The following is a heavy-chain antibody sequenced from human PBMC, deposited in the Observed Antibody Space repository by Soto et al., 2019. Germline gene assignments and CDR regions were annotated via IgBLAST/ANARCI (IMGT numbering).Heavy chain of an antibody. CDR2: IFHGGNT. J-gene: IGHJ3*01. V-gene: IGHV4-38-2*01. Sequence: NPSETLSLTCAVSGFFISSGNYWGWIRKPPGKGLEWIGSIFHGGNTYYNPSLKSRVTISVDMSKNQFSLKLNSVTAADTAVYYCARARWYDAFDVWGRGTVVTVSS. CDR1: GFFISSGNY. CDR3: ARARWYDAFDV. D-gene: IGHD2-15*01.